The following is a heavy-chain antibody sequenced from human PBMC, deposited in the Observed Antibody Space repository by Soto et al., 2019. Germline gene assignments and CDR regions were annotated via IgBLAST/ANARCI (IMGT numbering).Heavy chain of an antibody. Sequence: ASVKVSCKASGYTFTSYAMHWVRQAPGQRLEWMGWINAGNGNTKYSQKFQGRVTITRDTSASTAYMELSSLRSEDTAVYYCARVITPGIAVADDYFDYWGQGTLVTVSS. CDR2: INAGNGNT. J-gene: IGHJ4*02. CDR1: GYTFTSYA. D-gene: IGHD6-19*01. CDR3: ARVITPGIAVADDYFDY. V-gene: IGHV1-3*01.